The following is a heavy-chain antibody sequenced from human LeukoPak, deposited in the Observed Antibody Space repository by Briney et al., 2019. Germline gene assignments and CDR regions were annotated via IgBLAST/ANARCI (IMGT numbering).Heavy chain of an antibody. CDR2: ISYDGSNK. CDR1: GFTFSSYG. D-gene: IGHD3-10*01. CDR3: AIYGSGEIDY. V-gene: IGHV3-30*03. J-gene: IGHJ4*02. Sequence: PGGSLRLSCAASGFTFSSYGMHWVRQAPGKGLEWVAVISYDGSNKYYADSVKGRFTISRDNSKNTLYLQMNSLRAEDTAVYCCAIYGSGEIDYWGQGTLVTVSS.